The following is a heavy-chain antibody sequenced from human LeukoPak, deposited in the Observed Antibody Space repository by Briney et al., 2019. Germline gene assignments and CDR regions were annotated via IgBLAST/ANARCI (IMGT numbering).Heavy chain of an antibody. CDR1: GGSITSYY. V-gene: IGHV4-59*08. CDR3: ARLSVAAAADY. D-gene: IGHD6-13*01. Sequence: RPSETLSLTCTVSGGSITSYYWSWIRQPPGKGLEWIGYIYNSGSTNYNPSLKSRVTISVDTSKNQFSLKLSSVTAADTAVYYCARLSVAAAADYWGQGTLVTVSS. CDR2: IYNSGST. J-gene: IGHJ4*02.